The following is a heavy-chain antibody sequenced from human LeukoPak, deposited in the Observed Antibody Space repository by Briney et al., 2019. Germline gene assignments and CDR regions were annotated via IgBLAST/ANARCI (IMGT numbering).Heavy chain of an antibody. D-gene: IGHD4-11*01. CDR2: INHSGST. CDR1: GGSFSGYY. CDR3: ARGSNPSY. J-gene: IGHJ4*02. Sequence: SETLSLTCAVYGGSFSGYYWSWIRQPPGKGLEWIGEINHSGSTNYNPSLKSRVTISVDTSKNQFSLKLSSVTAADTAVYYRARGSNPSYWGQGTLVTVSS. V-gene: IGHV4-34*01.